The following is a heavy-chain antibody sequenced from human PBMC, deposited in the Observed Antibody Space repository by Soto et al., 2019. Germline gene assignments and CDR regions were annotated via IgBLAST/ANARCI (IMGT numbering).Heavy chain of an antibody. CDR3: ARGNALDV. CDR1: GDSVSSDITS. CDR2: TYYRSKWFH. Sequence: QGQLQQSGPGLVKPSQTLSVTCAISGDSVSSDITSWNWIRQSPSRGLEWLGRTYYRSKWFHDYAASVKSRITINPDTSKNQFSLGLNSMTPEDTAVYYCARGNALDVWGQGTVVTVSS. D-gene: IGHD3-10*01. V-gene: IGHV6-1*01. J-gene: IGHJ3*01.